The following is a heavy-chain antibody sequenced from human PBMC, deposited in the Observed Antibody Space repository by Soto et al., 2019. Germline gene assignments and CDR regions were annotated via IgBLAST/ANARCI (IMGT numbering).Heavy chain of an antibody. D-gene: IGHD6-19*01. J-gene: IGHJ6*02. CDR3: SRFIMVGGWFDPNYYHGMDV. CDR2: ISGHNGNT. CDR1: GYTFSNYG. V-gene: IGHV1-18*01. Sequence: QVQLVQSGAEVKKPGASVTVSCKTSGYTFSNYGINWVRQAPGQGLEWMGWISGHNGNTNYAQTVQGRVTMTTHTSTGTVYMELRSLKSDDTAIYYCSRFIMVGGWFDPNYYHGMDVWGQGTTVTVSS.